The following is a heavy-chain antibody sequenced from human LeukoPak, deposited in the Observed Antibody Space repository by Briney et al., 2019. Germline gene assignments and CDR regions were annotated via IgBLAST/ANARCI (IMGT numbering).Heavy chain of an antibody. V-gene: IGHV3-73*01. D-gene: IGHD6-13*01. CDR1: GFTFSGSA. Sequence: GGSLRLSCAASGFTFSGSAMHWVRQASGKGLEWVGRIRSKANSYATAYAASVKGRFTISRDDSKNTAYLQMNSLKTEDTAVYYCANRIAAAGAFDYWGQGTLVTVSS. CDR3: ANRIAAAGAFDY. J-gene: IGHJ4*02. CDR2: IRSKANSYAT.